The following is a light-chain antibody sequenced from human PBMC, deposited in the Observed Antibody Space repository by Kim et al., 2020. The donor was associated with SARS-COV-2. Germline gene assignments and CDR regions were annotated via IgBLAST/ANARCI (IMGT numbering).Light chain of an antibody. Sequence: DIQMTQSPSTLSASVGDRVTITCRASETINSWLAWYQQKPGKAPKLLIYKASSLQSGVPSRFSGSGFGTVFTLTISTLQPDDFATYYCQQYDSYSGYSFGQGTKLEI. V-gene: IGKV1-5*03. CDR1: ETINSW. J-gene: IGKJ2*03. CDR3: QQYDSYSGYS. CDR2: KAS.